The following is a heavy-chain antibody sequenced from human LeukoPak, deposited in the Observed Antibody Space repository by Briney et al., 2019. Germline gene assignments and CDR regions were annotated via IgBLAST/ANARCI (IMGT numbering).Heavy chain of an antibody. V-gene: IGHV1-69*01. J-gene: IGHJ4*02. D-gene: IGHD3-16*02. Sequence: ASVKVSCKASGGTFSSYAISWVRQAPGQGLEWMGGIIPIFGTANYAQKFQGRVTITADESTSTAYMELSSLRSEDTAVYYCARGDYDYVWGSYRSSPTESHFDYWGQGTLVTVSS. CDR2: IIPIFGTA. CDR3: ARGDYDYVWGSYRSSPTESHFDY. CDR1: GGTFSSYA.